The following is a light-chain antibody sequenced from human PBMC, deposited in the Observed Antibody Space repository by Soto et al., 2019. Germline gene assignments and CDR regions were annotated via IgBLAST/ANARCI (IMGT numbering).Light chain of an antibody. CDR3: SSYSSSGTLVV. CDR2: DVS. Sequence: QSALTQPASVSGSPGQSITISCTGTSSDVGGYNYVSWYQQHPGKAPKLMISDVSNRPSGVSNRFSGSKSGNTASLTISGLQAEDEADYYCSSYSSSGTLVVFGGGPKLTVL. CDR1: SSDVGGYNY. J-gene: IGLJ3*02. V-gene: IGLV2-14*01.